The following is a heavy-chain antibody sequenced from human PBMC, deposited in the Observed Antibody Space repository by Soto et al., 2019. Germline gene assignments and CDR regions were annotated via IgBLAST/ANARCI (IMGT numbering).Heavy chain of an antibody. V-gene: IGHV4-59*01. J-gene: IGHJ4*02. D-gene: IGHD4-17*01. CDR3: ARSTGYGDSYFDY. Sequence: NPSETLSLTCSVSGGSISTYYWHWIRQPPGKGLEWIGYIYYSRSTNYNPSLKSRVSISGDTSKNQLSLKLSSVTAADTAVYYCARSTGYGDSYFDYWGQGTLVTVS. CDR2: IYYSRST. CDR1: GGSISTYY.